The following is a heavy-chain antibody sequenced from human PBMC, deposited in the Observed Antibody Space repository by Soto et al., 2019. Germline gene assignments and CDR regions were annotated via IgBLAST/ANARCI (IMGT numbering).Heavy chain of an antibody. J-gene: IGHJ4*02. V-gene: IGHV3-21*06. CDR2: ISSTTNYI. CDR3: ARESEDLTSNFDY. Sequence: GRMRLSDAASSVNFTRYSMNWVRQAPGKGLEWVSSISSTTNYIYSGDSMKGRFTISRDNAKNSLYLEMNSLRAEDTAVYYCARESEDLTSNFDYWGQGTLVTVSS. CDR1: SVNFTRYS.